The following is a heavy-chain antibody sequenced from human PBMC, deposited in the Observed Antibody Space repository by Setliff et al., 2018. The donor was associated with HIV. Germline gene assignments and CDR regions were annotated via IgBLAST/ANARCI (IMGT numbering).Heavy chain of an antibody. J-gene: IGHJ4*02. CDR3: EVAGQ. CDR2: IYYRGST. Sequence: SETLSLTCAVSGYSISSGYYWGWIRQPPGKGLEWIGSIYYRGSTYHNPSLKSRVTISVDTSKNQFSLKLRSVTAADTAVYYCEVAGQWGQGTLVTVSS. V-gene: IGHV4-38-2*01. CDR1: GYSISSGYY. D-gene: IGHD6-19*01.